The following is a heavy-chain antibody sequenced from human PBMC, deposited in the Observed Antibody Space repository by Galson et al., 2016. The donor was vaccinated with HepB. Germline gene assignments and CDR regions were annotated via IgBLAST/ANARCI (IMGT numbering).Heavy chain of an antibody. CDR3: STGGRRSVLNDY. V-gene: IGHV3-15*01. D-gene: IGHD2/OR15-2a*01. Sequence: SLRLSCAASGFTFSNAWMNWVRQAPGKGLEWVGRIKSKTDGGTTDYAAPVKGRFTISRDDSKNTLYLQMNSLKTEDTGVYYCSTGGRRSVLNDYWGQGTLVTVSS. CDR2: IKSKTDGGTT. J-gene: IGHJ4*02. CDR1: GFTFSNAW.